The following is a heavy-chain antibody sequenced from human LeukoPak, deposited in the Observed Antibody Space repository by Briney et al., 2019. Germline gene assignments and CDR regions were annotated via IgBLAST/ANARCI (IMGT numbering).Heavy chain of an antibody. Sequence: GGSLRLSCAASGFTFSSYAMSWVRQAPGKGLEWVSVISGSGGSTYYADSVKGRFTISGDNSKNTLYLQMNSLRAEDTAVYYCAEIIAAAGTEYLYFQHWGQGTLVTVSS. J-gene: IGHJ1*01. V-gene: IGHV3-23*01. CDR3: AEIIAAAGTEYLYFQH. CDR1: GFTFSSYA. D-gene: IGHD6-13*01. CDR2: ISGSGGST.